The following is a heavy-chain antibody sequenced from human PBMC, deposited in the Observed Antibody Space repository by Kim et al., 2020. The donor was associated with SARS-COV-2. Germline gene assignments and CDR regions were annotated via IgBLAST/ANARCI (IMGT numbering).Heavy chain of an antibody. CDR1: GFIFNSYW. CDR2: ISGDGSTT. CDR3: GRGSRVADY. D-gene: IGHD3-10*01. J-gene: IGHJ4*02. V-gene: IGHV3-74*01. Sequence: GGSLRLSCAASGFIFNSYWMHWVRQVPGKGLVWVSRISGDGSTTNYADSVKGRFTISRDNAKNMLYLQMNSLRGEDTAVYYCGRGSRVADYWGQGALVTVSS.